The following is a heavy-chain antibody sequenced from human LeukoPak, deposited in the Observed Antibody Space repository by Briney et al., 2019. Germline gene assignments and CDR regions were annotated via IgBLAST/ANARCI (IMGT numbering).Heavy chain of an antibody. Sequence: ASVKVSCKASGYTFTSYGISWVRQAPGQGLEWMVWISAYNGNTNYAQKLQGRVTMTTDTSTSTAYMELRSLRSDDTAVYYCARDPLDPYGDYEAFDIWGQGTMVTVSS. CDR1: GYTFTSYG. V-gene: IGHV1-18*01. CDR3: ARDPLDPYGDYEAFDI. D-gene: IGHD4-17*01. J-gene: IGHJ3*02. CDR2: ISAYNGNT.